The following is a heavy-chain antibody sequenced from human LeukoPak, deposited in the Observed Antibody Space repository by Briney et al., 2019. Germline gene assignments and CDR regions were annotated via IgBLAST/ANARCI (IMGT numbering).Heavy chain of an antibody. J-gene: IGHJ4*02. CDR1: GFTLSSYT. CDR3: ARELVDTSGHYYLDY. CDR2: ISGSSRYI. V-gene: IGHV3-21*01. Sequence: GGSLRLSYAASGFTLSSYTMNWVRQAPGKGLEWVSSISGSSRYIYYADSVKGRFTISRDYSLFLQMNSLRAEDTAVYYCARELVDTSGHYYLDYWGQGTLVTVSS. D-gene: IGHD3-22*01.